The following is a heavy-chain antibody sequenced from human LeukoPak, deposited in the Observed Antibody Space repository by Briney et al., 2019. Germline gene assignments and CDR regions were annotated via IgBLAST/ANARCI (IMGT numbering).Heavy chain of an antibody. CDR3: AIWTSGNY. D-gene: IGHD1-1*01. V-gene: IGHV3-7*01. J-gene: IGHJ4*02. CDR1: GFTFNRSW. CDR2: MDPSGSQK. Sequence: GGSLRLSCAASGFTFNRSWMNWVRQAPGKGLEWVANMDPSGSQKRYVDSVKGRFIISKDNPGASLYLDMYSLRAEDTAIYYCAIWTSGNYWGQGSLFTVSS.